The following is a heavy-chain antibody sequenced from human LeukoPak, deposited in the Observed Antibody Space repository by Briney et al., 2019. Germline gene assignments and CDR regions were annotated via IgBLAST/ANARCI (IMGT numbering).Heavy chain of an antibody. J-gene: IGHJ4*02. CDR2: ISSSGSAI. V-gene: IGHV3-48*03. Sequence: GGSLKLSCAASGFTSSSYEMRSVRQAPGKGMEWLSYISSSGSAIYYADSVKGRFTISRDNAKNSLFLQMNGLRAEDTALYYCAKYYGSGNYFKIFDYWGQGTLVTVPT. CDR3: AKYYGSGNYFKIFDY. CDR1: GFTSSSYE. D-gene: IGHD3-10*01.